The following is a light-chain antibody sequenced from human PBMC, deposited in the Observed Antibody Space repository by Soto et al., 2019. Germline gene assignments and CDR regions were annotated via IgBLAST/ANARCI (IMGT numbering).Light chain of an antibody. J-gene: IGKJ1*01. V-gene: IGKV3-15*01. CDR1: QRVSSN. Sequence: EIVMTQSPATLSVSPGERATLSCRASQRVSSNLAWYQQKPGQAPRLLIYGASNRATGIPARFSGSGSGTEFALTISSMQSEDFAVYYCQHYNNWPPLPFGQGTKVEIK. CDR3: QHYNNWPPLP. CDR2: GAS.